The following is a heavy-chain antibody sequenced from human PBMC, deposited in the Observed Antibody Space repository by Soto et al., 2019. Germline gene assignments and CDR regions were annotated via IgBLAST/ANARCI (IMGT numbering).Heavy chain of an antibody. CDR1: GYSFSSHA. CDR3: ARGGALSTSWYWGDGLDS. D-gene: IGHD6-13*01. J-gene: IGHJ4*02. V-gene: IGHV1-69*06. Sequence: QVQLEQSGSEVKKSGSSVKVSCKASGYSFSSHAITWVRQAPGQGLEWMGGIIPVFGTPSYAQKFQGRVTISSDKSTNTSYLVLRSLRSEDPAVYYCARGGALSTSWYWGDGLDSWGQGTQVTVSS. CDR2: IIPVFGTP.